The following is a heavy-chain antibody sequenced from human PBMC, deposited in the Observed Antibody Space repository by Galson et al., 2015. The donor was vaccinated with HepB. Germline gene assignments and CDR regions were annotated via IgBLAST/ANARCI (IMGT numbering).Heavy chain of an antibody. CDR2: ISSDGSST. V-gene: IGHV3-74*01. D-gene: IGHD3-22*01. CDR3: ARAIRERITMIVVGPVAAYGMDV. Sequence: SLRLSCAASGFTFSSYWMHWVRQAPGKGLVWVSRISSDGSSTSYADSVKGRFTISRDNAKNTLYLQMNSLRAEDTAVYYCARAIRERITMIVVGPVAAYGMDVWCLGTTVTVSS. J-gene: IGHJ6*02. CDR1: GFTFSSYW.